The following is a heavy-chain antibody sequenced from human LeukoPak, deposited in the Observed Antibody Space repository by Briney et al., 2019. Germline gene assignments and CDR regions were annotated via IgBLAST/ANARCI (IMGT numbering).Heavy chain of an antibody. CDR3: ARDYYGSGSPLRAFDY. Sequence: SETLSLTCAVYGGSFSGYYWSWIRQPPGKGLEWIGEINHSGSTNYNPSLKSRVTISVDTSKNQFSLKLSSLTAADTAVYYCARDYYGSGSPLRAFDYWGQGILVTVSS. CDR1: GGSFSGYY. J-gene: IGHJ4*02. CDR2: INHSGST. D-gene: IGHD3-10*01. V-gene: IGHV4-34*01.